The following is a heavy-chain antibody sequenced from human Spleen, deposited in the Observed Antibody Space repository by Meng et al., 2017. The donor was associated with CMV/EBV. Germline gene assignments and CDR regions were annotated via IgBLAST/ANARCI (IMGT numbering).Heavy chain of an antibody. J-gene: IGHJ3*01. CDR2: ITSDGSST. V-gene: IGHV3-74*01. D-gene: IGHD2-15*01. CDR3: GRGGKYSLDAFDL. CDR1: GFTFNMYW. Sequence: ESLKISCAASGFTFNMYWMHWVRQVPGKGLVWVSRITSDGSSTRYADSVKGRCTISRDNDKNTLYLQMHSLRAENTALYYCGRGGKYSLDAFDLWGQGTMVTVSS.